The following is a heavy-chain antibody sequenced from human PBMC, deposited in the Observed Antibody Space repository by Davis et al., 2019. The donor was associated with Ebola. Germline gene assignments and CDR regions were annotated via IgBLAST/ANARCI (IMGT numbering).Heavy chain of an antibody. J-gene: IGHJ6*02. CDR2: INHSGST. Sequence: SETLSLTCTVSGGSISSYYWSWIRQPPGKGLEWIGEINHSGSTNYNSSLKSRVTISVDTSKNQFSLKLSSVTAADTAVYYCARGDWNYPYYYYGMDVWGQGTTVTVSS. V-gene: IGHV4-34*01. CDR1: GGSISSYY. D-gene: IGHD1-7*01. CDR3: ARGDWNYPYYYYGMDV.